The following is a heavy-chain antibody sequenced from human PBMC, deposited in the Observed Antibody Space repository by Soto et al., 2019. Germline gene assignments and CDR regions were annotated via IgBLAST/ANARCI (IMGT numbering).Heavy chain of an antibody. V-gene: IGHV1-2*02. D-gene: IGHD4-17*01. CDR2: INANGGAT. CDR1: GYSFTDYY. J-gene: IGHJ4*02. CDR3: SRGRSPSTGY. Sequence: QVELVQSGAQVERPGASVKLSCKASGYSFTDYYIHWVRQAPGQGLEWLGWINANGGATNYAEKFQDRLTLTRDTSIDTAFMELTRLTSDDTALYFCSRGRSPSTGYWGQGTRVAVAS.